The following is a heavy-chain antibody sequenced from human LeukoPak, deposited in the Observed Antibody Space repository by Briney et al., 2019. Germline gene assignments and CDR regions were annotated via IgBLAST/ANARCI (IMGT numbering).Heavy chain of an antibody. Sequence: PGGSLRLSCAASGFTFSDYYMSWIRQAPGKGLGWLSYISGSGSHTTYAASVKGRFTISRDNAKNSLSLQVNSLRADDTAVYYCARVGSTVAAGTPDYWGQGTLVTVSS. J-gene: IGHJ4*02. CDR2: ISGSGSHT. CDR1: GFTFSDYY. CDR3: ARVGSTVAAGTPDY. V-gene: IGHV3-11*06. D-gene: IGHD6-13*01.